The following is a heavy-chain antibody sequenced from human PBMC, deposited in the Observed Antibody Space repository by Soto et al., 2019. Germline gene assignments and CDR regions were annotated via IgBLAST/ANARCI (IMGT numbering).Heavy chain of an antibody. CDR2: ISAYNGNT. J-gene: IGHJ4*02. CDR3: AREYDFWSGYYPIFDY. Sequence: ASVKVSCKASGYTFTSYGISWVRQAPGQGLEWMGWISAYNGNTNYAQKLQGRVTMTTDTSTSTAYMELRSLRSDDTAVYYCAREYDFWSGYYPIFDYSGQGTLVTFSS. D-gene: IGHD3-3*01. CDR1: GYTFTSYG. V-gene: IGHV1-18*04.